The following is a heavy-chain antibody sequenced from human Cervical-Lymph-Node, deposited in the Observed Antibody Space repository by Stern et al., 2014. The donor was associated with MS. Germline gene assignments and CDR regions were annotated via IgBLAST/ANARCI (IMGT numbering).Heavy chain of an antibody. CDR3: GRDAYPVAGYNWFDP. CDR2: IIPIFGTA. V-gene: IGHV1-69*01. Sequence: VHLVESGAEVKKPGSSVKVSCKASGGTFSSYAISWVRQAPGQGLEWMGGIIPIFGTANYAQKFQGRVTITADESTSTAYMELSSLRSEDTALYYGGRDAYPVAGYNWFDPWGQGTLVTVSS. D-gene: IGHD6-19*01. CDR1: GGTFSSYA. J-gene: IGHJ5*02.